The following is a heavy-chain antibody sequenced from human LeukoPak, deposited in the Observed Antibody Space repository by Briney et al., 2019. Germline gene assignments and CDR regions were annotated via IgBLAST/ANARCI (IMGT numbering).Heavy chain of an antibody. CDR2: ISYDGSNK. CDR3: AILIAVADRCDY. Sequence: PGGSLRLSCAASGLTFIGYAIDWVRQAPGKRLEWVAVISYDGSNKYYADSVKRRFTFSNDNTNNTLHLQMNSLGAEDTVVYYAAILIAVADRCDYWGQGTLVTVSS. CDR1: GLTFIGYA. D-gene: IGHD6-19*01. J-gene: IGHJ4*02. V-gene: IGHV3-30*03.